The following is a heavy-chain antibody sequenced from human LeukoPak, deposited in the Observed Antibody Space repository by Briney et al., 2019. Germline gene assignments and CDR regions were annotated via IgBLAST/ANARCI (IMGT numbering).Heavy chain of an antibody. V-gene: IGHV1-69*05. CDR1: GGTYRITA. J-gene: IGHJ1*01. D-gene: IGHD4-23*01. Sequence: SVKVSCKVSGGTYRITAITWVRQAPGQGLEWMGGIIPMSTTANYAQKFQGRVTITRDDSTSTAYMEVSSLRSEDTALYYCATYGGNTAEYFQHWGQGTLVTVSS. CDR3: ATYGGNTAEYFQH. CDR2: IIPMSTTA.